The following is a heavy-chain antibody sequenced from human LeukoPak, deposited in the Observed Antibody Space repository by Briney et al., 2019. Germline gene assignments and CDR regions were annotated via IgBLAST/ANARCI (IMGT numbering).Heavy chain of an antibody. CDR1: GFTFSSYE. V-gene: IGHV3-48*03. D-gene: IGHD2-21*02. Sequence: PGGSLRLSCAASGFTFSSYEMNWVRQAPGKGLEWVSYISSSGSTIYYADSVKGRFTISRDNAKNSLYLQMNSLRAEDTAVYYCASGAIYCGGDCLYWYFDLWGRDTLVTVSS. CDR3: ASGAIYCGGDCLYWYFDL. J-gene: IGHJ2*01. CDR2: ISSSGSTI.